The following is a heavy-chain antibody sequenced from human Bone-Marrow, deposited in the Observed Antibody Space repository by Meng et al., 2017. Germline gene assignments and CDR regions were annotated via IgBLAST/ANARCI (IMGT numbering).Heavy chain of an antibody. Sequence: GGSLRLSCAASEFTFSSYEMNWVRQAPGKGLEWVSYISSSGSTIYYADSVKGRFTISRDNTKNSLYLQINSMRAEDTAVYYCARVSQWLRFFHAFDIWGQGTMVTVSS. J-gene: IGHJ3*02. CDR2: ISSSGSTI. V-gene: IGHV3-48*03. CDR3: ARVSQWLRFFHAFDI. D-gene: IGHD5-12*01. CDR1: EFTFSSYE.